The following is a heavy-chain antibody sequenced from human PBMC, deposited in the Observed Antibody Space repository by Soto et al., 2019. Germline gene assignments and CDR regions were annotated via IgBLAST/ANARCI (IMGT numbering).Heavy chain of an antibody. CDR3: ARGGGGYCSSTSCYGFDY. CDR2: INSDGSST. J-gene: IGHJ4*02. CDR1: GFTFSSYW. V-gene: IGHV3-74*01. Sequence: GGSLRLSCAASGFTFSSYWMHWVRQAPGKGLVWVSRINSDGSSTSYADSVKGRFTISRDNAKNTLYLQMNRLRAEDTAVYYCARGGGGYCSSTSCYGFDYWGQGTLVTVSS. D-gene: IGHD2-2*03.